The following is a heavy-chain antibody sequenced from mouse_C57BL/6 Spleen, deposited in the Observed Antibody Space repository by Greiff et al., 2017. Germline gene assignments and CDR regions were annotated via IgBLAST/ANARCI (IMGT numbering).Heavy chain of an antibody. D-gene: IGHD1-1*01. Sequence: QVQLQQPGAELVMPGASVKLSCKASGYTFTSYWMHWVKQRPGQGLEWIGEIDPSDSYTNYNQKFKGKSTLTVDKSSSTAYMQLSSLTSEDSAVYYCARSLFITSMDYWGQGTSVTVSS. J-gene: IGHJ4*01. CDR1: GYTFTSYW. CDR3: ARSLFITSMDY. CDR2: IDPSDSYT. V-gene: IGHV1-69*01.